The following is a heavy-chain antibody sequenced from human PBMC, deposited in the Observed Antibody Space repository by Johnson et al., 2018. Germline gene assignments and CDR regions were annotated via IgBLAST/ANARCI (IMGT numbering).Heavy chain of an antibody. D-gene: IGHD3-22*01. CDR3: TTDLRGSGYCSHYGMDV. CDR1: GFTFSSYS. CDR2: IKSKTDGGTT. J-gene: IGHJ6*02. V-gene: IGHV3-15*07. Sequence: VQLVQSGGGLVKPGGSLRLSCAASGFTFSSYSMNWVRQAPGKGLAWVGRIKSKTDGGTTDYAAPVKGRFTIQRDDSKTTRYLQMNSLKTEDTPVYYCTTDLRGSGYCSHYGMDVWGQGTTVTFSS.